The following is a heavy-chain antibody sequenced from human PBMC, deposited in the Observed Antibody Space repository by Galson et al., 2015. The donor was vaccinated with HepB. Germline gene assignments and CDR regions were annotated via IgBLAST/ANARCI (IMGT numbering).Heavy chain of an antibody. CDR1: GFSLSTYW. D-gene: IGHD1-1*01. J-gene: IGHJ6*02. CDR2: LNREGTEG. Sequence: SLRLSCAASGFSLSTYWMTWIRQAPGRGLEWVANLNREGTEGTYVGSVRGRFAISRDDAENSLFLQMNSLRAEDTAVYYCARIAYHWNGVDVWGQGTTVTVSS. CDR3: ARIAYHWNGVDV. V-gene: IGHV3-7*01.